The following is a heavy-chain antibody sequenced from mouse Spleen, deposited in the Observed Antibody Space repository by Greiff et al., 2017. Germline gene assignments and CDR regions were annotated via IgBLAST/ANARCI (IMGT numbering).Heavy chain of an antibody. Sequence: QVQLQQSGAELVRPGASVTLSCKASGYTFTDYEMHWVKQTPVHGLEWIGAIDPETGGTAYNQKFKGKAILTADKSSSTAYMELRSLTSEDSAVYYCTSWYYGSSYYAMDYWGQGTSVTVSS. CDR2: IDPETGGT. CDR3: TSWYYGSSYYAMDY. J-gene: IGHJ4*01. D-gene: IGHD1-1*01. CDR1: GYTFTDYE. V-gene: IGHV1-15*01.